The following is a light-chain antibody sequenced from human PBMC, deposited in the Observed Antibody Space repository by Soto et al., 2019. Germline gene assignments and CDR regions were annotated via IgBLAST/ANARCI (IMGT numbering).Light chain of an antibody. J-gene: IGKJ2*01. V-gene: IGKV1-39*01. CDR3: EQSYSTPGYT. Sequence: QMTQSPSSLSVSVGDRGTITCRASQSISSYLNWYQQKPGKAPKLLIYAASSLQSGVPSRFSGRGSGTDFALTISSLQPEDFATYYCEQSYSTPGYTFGQGTKLEIK. CDR2: AAS. CDR1: QSISSY.